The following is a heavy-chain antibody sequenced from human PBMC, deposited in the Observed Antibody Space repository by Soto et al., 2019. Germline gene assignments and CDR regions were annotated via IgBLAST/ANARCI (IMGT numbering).Heavy chain of an antibody. CDR2: ISYSGST. D-gene: IGHD3-16*01. J-gene: IGHJ6*02. CDR1: GGSINTFY. Sequence: SETLSLTCTVSGGSINTFYWSWIRQSPGKGLEWIGYISYSGSTSYNPSLKSRLTISLNTSKNQFSLNLRYVTAADTDVYYCARGKRATQYFQHLYGMDVWGQGTTVTVSS. V-gene: IGHV4-59*01. CDR3: ARGKRATQYFQHLYGMDV.